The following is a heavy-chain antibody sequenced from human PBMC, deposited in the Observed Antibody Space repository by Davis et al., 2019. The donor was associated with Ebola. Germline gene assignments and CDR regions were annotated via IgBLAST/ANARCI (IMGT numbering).Heavy chain of an antibody. J-gene: IGHJ4*02. D-gene: IGHD3-3*01. CDR2: IYSGGST. Sequence: GESLKISCAASGFTVSSNYMSWVRQAPGKGLEWVSVIYSGGSTYYADSVKGRFTISRDNSKNTLYLQMNSLRAEDTAVYYCAILFLEGAVGYWGQGTLVTVSS. CDR3: AILFLEGAVGY. CDR1: GFTVSSNY. V-gene: IGHV3-66*01.